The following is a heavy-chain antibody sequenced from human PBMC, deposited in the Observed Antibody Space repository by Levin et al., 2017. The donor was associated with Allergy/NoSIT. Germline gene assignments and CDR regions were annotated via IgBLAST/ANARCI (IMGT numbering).Heavy chain of an antibody. D-gene: IGHD2-2*01. Sequence: RAGGSLRLSCAASGFTFSSYWMSWVRQAPGKGLEWVANIKQDGSEKYYVDSVKGRFTISRDNAKNSLYLQMNSLRAEDTAVYYCARGSDCSSTSCQVTGGWSGWFDPWGQGTLVTVSS. V-gene: IGHV3-7*01. CDR1: GFTFSSYW. CDR3: ARGSDCSSTSCQVTGGWSGWFDP. CDR2: IKQDGSEK. J-gene: IGHJ5*02.